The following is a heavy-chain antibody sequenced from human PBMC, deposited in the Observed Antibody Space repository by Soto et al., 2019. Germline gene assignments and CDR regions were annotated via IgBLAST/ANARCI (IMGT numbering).Heavy chain of an antibody. V-gene: IGHV4-31*03. D-gene: IGHD3-22*01. CDR1: GGSISSGGYY. Sequence: QVQLQESGPGLVKSSQTLSLTCTVSGGSISSGGYYWSWIRQHPGKGLEWIGYIYYSGSTYYNPSLKSRVTISVDTSKNQFSLKLSSVTAADTAVYYCARRGDYYYDSSGYLVHPPFDYWGQGTLVTVSS. J-gene: IGHJ4*02. CDR2: IYYSGST. CDR3: ARRGDYYYDSSGYLVHPPFDY.